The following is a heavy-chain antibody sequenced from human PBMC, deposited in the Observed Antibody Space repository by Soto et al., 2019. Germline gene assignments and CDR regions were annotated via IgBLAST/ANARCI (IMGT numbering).Heavy chain of an antibody. J-gene: IGHJ2*01. CDR1: GGTFSSHT. CDR3: ARPDFGDYWYFDL. D-gene: IGHD4-17*01. V-gene: IGHV1-69*08. CDR2: IIPALGTA. Sequence: QDQLVQSGAEVKKPGSSVKVSCKASGGTFSSHTFSWVRQAPGQGLEWMGRIIPALGTATYAQKFQGRVTITADESATTVYMELNSLRSEDTAVYYCARPDFGDYWYFDLWGRGTLVT.